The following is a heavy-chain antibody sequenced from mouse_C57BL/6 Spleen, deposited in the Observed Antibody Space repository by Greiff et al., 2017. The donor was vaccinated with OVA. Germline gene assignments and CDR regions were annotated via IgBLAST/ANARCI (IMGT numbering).Heavy chain of an antibody. V-gene: IGHV5-17*01. CDR3: ARAGDDYAWFAY. CDR2: ISSGSSTI. Sequence: DVMLVESGGGLVKPGGSLKLSCAASGFTFSDYGMHWVRQAPEKGLEWVAYISSGSSTIYYADTVKGRFTISRDNAKNTLFLQMTSLRSEDTAMYYCARAGDDYAWFAYWGQGTLVTVSA. CDR1: GFTFSDYG. J-gene: IGHJ3*01. D-gene: IGHD2-4*01.